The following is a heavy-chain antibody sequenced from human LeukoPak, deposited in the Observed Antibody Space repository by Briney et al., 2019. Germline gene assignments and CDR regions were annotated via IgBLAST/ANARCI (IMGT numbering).Heavy chain of an antibody. CDR2: IYYSGSA. J-gene: IGHJ4*02. D-gene: IGHD5-12*01. V-gene: IGHV4-59*11. Sequence: SETLSLTCTVSGDSISSHYWSWIRQPPGKGLEWIGFIYYSGSANYNPSLRSRVTMSVDTSKNQFSLKLTSVTAADTAVYYCARTGVVATSYFFDYWGQGILVTVS. CDR3: ARTGVVATSYFFDY. CDR1: GDSISSHY.